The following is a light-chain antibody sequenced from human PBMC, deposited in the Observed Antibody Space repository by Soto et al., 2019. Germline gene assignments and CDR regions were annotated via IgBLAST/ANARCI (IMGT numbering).Light chain of an antibody. CDR2: KAS. CDR1: QSIRTW. Sequence: DIKMTQSPSTLSASVGDRVTITCRASQSIRTWLAWYQQKPGKAPILLIYKASNLESGVPSRFSGSGSGTEFTLTISSLQPDDFAAYYCQQYNSYPWTFVQGTKVEIK. V-gene: IGKV1-5*03. CDR3: QQYNSYPWT. J-gene: IGKJ1*01.